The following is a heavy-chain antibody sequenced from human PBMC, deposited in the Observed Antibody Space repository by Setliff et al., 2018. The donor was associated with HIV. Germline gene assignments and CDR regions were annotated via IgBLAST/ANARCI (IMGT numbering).Heavy chain of an antibody. CDR1: GFDFNRYW. J-gene: IGHJ3*01. CDR3: TNKPESFNSFEV. V-gene: IGHV3-20*04. Sequence: PGGSLRLSCVASGFDFNRYWMTWVRQAPGKGLEWICGISWNGDSTNYADSVKGRFTISRDNAKNSLFLEMTNLRAEDTAFYYCTNKPESFNSFEVWGQGTVVTVSS. CDR2: ISWNGDST.